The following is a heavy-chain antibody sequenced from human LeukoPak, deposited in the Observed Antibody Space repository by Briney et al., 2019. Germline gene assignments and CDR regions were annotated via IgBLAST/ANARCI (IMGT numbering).Heavy chain of an antibody. CDR2: IYYSGCT. D-gene: IGHD1-26*01. Sequence: SETLSLTCTVSGGSISSYYWSWIRQPPGKGLEWIGYIYYSGCTNYNPSLKSRVTISVDTSKNQFSLKLSSVTAADTAVYYCAREGGTMSLYGMDVWGQGTTVTVSS. CDR3: AREGGTMSLYGMDV. J-gene: IGHJ6*02. CDR1: GGSISSYY. V-gene: IGHV4-59*12.